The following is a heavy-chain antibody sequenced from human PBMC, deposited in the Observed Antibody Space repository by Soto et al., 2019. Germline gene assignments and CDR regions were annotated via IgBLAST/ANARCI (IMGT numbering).Heavy chain of an antibody. J-gene: IGHJ6*01. V-gene: IGHV3-23*01. Sequence: VGSLRLSCASSGFTFSSYAMSCVRHSPGKWLEWVSAISGSGGSTYYADSVKGRFTISRDNSKNTLYLQMNSLRAEDTAVYYCAKDRMSIAVAGESPYYSYYGMQVLGQGTTVNVSS. CDR3: AKDRMSIAVAGESPYYSYYGMQV. D-gene: IGHD6-19*01. CDR2: ISGSGGST. CDR1: GFTFSSYA.